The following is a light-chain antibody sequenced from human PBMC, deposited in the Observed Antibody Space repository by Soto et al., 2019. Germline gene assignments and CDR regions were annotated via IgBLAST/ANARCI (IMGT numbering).Light chain of an antibody. CDR2: DAS. CDR3: QQYNSYSRT. J-gene: IGKJ1*01. V-gene: IGKV1-5*01. CDR1: QSISSW. Sequence: DIQMTQYPASLSASVVDRVPITCRASQSISSWLAWYQQKPGKAPKLLIYDASSLESGVPSRFSGSGSGTEFTLTISSLQPDDFATYYCQQYNSYSRTFGQGTKVDI.